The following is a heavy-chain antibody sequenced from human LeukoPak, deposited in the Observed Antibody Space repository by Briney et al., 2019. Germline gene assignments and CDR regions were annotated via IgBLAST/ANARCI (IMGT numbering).Heavy chain of an antibody. V-gene: IGHV4-59*08. D-gene: IGHD2-8*01. CDR3: SRPPYNGGRSLDY. CDR2: IYYSGST. CDR1: GDSITNFY. J-gene: IGHJ4*02. Sequence: PSETLSLTCTVSGDSITNFYWSWIRQPPGKGLEWIWYIYYSGSTNYNPSLKSGVTISVDTSKNQFSLQLISIPAADTAVVYCSRPPYNGGRSLDYWGQGNLVTVSS.